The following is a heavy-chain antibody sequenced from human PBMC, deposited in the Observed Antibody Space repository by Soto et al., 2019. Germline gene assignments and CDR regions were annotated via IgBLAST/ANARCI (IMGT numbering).Heavy chain of an antibody. D-gene: IGHD2-2*02. CDR3: ATAPTYCSSTSCYTYGMDV. Sequence: SSVKVSFKASGGTFSSYAISLLLHAPGQGLEWMGGIIPIFGTANYAQKFQGRVTITADESTSTAYMELSSLRSEDTAVYYCATAPTYCSSTSCYTYGMDVWGQGTTVTVSS. J-gene: IGHJ6*02. CDR1: GGTFSSYA. V-gene: IGHV1-69*13. CDR2: IIPIFGTA.